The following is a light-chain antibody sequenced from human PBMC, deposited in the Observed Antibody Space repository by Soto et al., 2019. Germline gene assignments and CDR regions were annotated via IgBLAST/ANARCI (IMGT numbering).Light chain of an antibody. CDR3: LLYYGGAQQHLV. CDR2: STS. V-gene: IGLV7-43*01. CDR1: TGAVTSGHY. Sequence: QAVVTQEPSLTVSPGGTVTLTCASSTGAVTSGHYPNWFQQKPGQAPTALIYSTSNKHSWTPARFSGSLMGGNAALTLSGVLPAEDAAYYCLLYYGGAQQHLVFGGGTKLTVL. J-gene: IGLJ2*01.